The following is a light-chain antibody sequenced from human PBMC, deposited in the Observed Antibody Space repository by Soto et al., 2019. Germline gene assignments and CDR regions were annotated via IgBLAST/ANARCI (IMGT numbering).Light chain of an antibody. CDR3: CSYAGSSTWV. V-gene: IGLV2-23*02. CDR2: GVS. J-gene: IGLJ3*02. CDR1: SNDVGAYDY. Sequence: QSALTQPASVSGSPGQSITISCTGTSNDVGAYDYVSWYQQHPGKAPKLIIYGVSKRPSGISNRFSGSKSGNTASLTISGLQAEDEADYYCCSYAGSSTWVFGGGTKLTVL.